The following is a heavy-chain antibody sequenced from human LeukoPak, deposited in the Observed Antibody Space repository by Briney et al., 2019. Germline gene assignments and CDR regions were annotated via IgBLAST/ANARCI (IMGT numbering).Heavy chain of an antibody. J-gene: IGHJ4*02. D-gene: IGHD3-16*02. CDR2: INSDVSST. Sequence: PGGSLRLSCAASGFTFSSYWMHWVRQAPGKGLVWVSRINSDVSSTSYADSVKGRFTISRDNAKNTLYLQMNSLRAEDTAVYYCARGIVFMEGLDYWGQGTLVTVSS. CDR1: GFTFSSYW. CDR3: ARGIVFMEGLDY. V-gene: IGHV3-74*01.